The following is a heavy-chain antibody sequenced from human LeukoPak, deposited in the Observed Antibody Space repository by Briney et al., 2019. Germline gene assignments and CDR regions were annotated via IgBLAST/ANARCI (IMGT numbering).Heavy chain of an antibody. CDR3: ARGFVLDH. J-gene: IGHJ5*02. V-gene: IGHV1-8*01. CDR2: MHTSSGNT. CDR1: GYTFTSYG. Sequence: ASVKVSRKASGYTFTSYGINWVRQAPARGVGWMEMMHTSSGNTDHAQKFHGRVTMTRTTSISTAYLELSSLRSEDAAVCYCARGFVLDHWGQGTLVTVSS. D-gene: IGHD3-10*02.